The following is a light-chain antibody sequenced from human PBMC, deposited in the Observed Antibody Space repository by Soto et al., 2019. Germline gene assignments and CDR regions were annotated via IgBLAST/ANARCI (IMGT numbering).Light chain of an antibody. Sequence: EIVLTQSPAPLSLSPGETASLSCRASQPVSTFLAWYQKKPGQSPSIVLYDVSNRATGVPDRFSGSGSGTDFTLTISSLEPEDFAVYYCQQLDTWPTFCGGTKVDIK. CDR1: QPVSTF. CDR3: QQLDTWPT. CDR2: DVS. J-gene: IGKJ4*01. V-gene: IGKV3-11*01.